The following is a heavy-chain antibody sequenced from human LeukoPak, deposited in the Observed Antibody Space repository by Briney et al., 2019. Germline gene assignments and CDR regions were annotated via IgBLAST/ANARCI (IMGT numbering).Heavy chain of an antibody. D-gene: IGHD3-16*02. CDR3: ARGPFIMITFGGVIVPPVSY. CDR2: INPNSGGT. CDR1: GYTFTGYY. J-gene: IGHJ4*02. V-gene: IGHV1-2*02. Sequence: ASVKVSCKASGYTFTGYYMHWVRQAPGRGLEWMGWINPNSGGTNYAQKFQGRVTMTRDTSISTAYMELSRLRSDDTAVYYCARGPFIMITFGGVIVPPVSYWGQGTLVTVSS.